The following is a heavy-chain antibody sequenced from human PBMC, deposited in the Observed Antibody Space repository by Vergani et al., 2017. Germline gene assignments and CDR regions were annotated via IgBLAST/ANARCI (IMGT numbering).Heavy chain of an antibody. CDR3: ARSIGYCAGATCRAYYFDH. D-gene: IGHD2-21*01. CDR2: LNPTTGHT. CDR1: GYIFKNYY. Sequence: QVQLVQSGAEVRKPGASVTVSCTASGYIFKNYYIHWLRQAPGQAFEWMGILNPTTGHTTSAQKFMGRVAMTRDPSTDTSTRTVQMTLSSLRSEDTAVDYCARSIGYCAGATCRAYYFDHWGQGTRVTVSS. V-gene: IGHV1-46*02. J-gene: IGHJ5*02.